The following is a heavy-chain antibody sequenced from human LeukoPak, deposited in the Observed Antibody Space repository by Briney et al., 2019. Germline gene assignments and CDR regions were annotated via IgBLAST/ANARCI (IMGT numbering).Heavy chain of an antibody. CDR1: GGSISSGDYY. J-gene: IGHJ4*02. CDR3: ARGAYDSSGYYPDY. V-gene: IGHV4-30-4*08. Sequence: SQTLSLTCTVSGGSISSGDYYWSWIRQPPGKGLEWIGYIYYSGSTYYNPPLKSRVTISVDTSKNQFSLKLSSVTAADTAVYYCARGAYDSSGYYPDYWGQGTLVTVSS. CDR2: IYYSGST. D-gene: IGHD3-22*01.